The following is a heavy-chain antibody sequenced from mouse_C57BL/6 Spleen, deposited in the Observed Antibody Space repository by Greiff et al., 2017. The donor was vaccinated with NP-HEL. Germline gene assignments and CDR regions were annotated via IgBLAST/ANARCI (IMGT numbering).Heavy chain of an antibody. CDR3: ASAYGYENFDY. V-gene: IGHV1-81*01. CDR2: IYPRSGNT. D-gene: IGHD2-2*01. CDR1: GYTFTSYG. J-gene: IGHJ2*01. Sequence: VQLQQSGAELARPGASVKLSCKASGYTFTSYGISWVKQRTGQGLEWIGEIYPRSGNTYYNEKFKGKATLTADKSSRTAYMELRSLTSEDSAVYFCASAYGYENFDYWGQGTTLTVSS.